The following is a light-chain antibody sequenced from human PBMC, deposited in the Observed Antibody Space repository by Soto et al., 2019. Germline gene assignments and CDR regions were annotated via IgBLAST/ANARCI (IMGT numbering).Light chain of an antibody. CDR1: QGIGST. Sequence: EIVITPSPATLSVSPGEGATLSCRASQGIGSTLAWYQHKPGQTPRLIIYGASGRADGIPHRFSGSGCGTDFTLTISKVETEDLAVYYCQQYSSYTLTVGGGTKGEIK. V-gene: IGKV3-20*01. CDR2: GAS. CDR3: QQYSSYTLT. J-gene: IGKJ4*01.